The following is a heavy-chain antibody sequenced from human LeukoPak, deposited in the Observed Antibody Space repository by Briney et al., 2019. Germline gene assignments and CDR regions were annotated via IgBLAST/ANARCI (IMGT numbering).Heavy chain of an antibody. J-gene: IGHJ4*02. CDR2: IIPILGIA. CDR1: GGTFSSYA. CDR3: ARDLVAAAGTTLFDY. V-gene: IGHV1-69*04. Sequence: SSVKVSCKASGGTFSSYAISWVRQAPGQGLEWMGRIIPILGIANYAQKFQGRVTITADKSTSTAYMELSSLRSEDTAVYYCARDLVAAAGTTLFDYWGQGTLVTVSS. D-gene: IGHD6-13*01.